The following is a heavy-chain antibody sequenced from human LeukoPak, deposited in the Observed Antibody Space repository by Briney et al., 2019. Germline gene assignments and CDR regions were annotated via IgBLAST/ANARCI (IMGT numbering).Heavy chain of an antibody. J-gene: IGHJ4*02. Sequence: ASVKVSCKASGYTFTSYDINWVRQATGQGREWMGWMNANSGNTGYAQKFQGRVTMTRNTSISTAYMELSSLRSEDTAVYYCARGDCSGGSCYPDYWGQGTLVTVSS. D-gene: IGHD2-15*01. CDR2: MNANSGNT. CDR3: ARGDCSGGSCYPDY. CDR1: GYTFTSYD. V-gene: IGHV1-8*01.